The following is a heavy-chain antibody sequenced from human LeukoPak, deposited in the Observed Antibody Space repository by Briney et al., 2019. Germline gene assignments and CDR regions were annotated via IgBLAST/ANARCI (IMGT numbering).Heavy chain of an antibody. J-gene: IGHJ6*03. CDR2: INGDGSST. CDR1: GFTFRSYW. V-gene: IGHV3-74*01. CDR3: AKSFAARYYYYYMDV. D-gene: IGHD5-18*01. Sequence: SGGSLRLSCEASGFTFRSYWMHWVRQAPGKGLVWVSRINGDGSSTSYADSVKGRFTISRDNAKNTLYLQMNSLRAEDTAVYYCAKSFAARYYYYYMDVWGKGTTVTISS.